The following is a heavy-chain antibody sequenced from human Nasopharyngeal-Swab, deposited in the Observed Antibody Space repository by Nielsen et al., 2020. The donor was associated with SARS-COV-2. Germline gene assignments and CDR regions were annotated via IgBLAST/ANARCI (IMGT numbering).Heavy chain of an antibody. CDR3: ARLLMGGQPDYYYYYMDV. D-gene: IGHD1-26*01. CDR1: GYSFTSYW. J-gene: IGHJ6*03. CDR2: IYPGDSDT. Sequence: GESLKISCKGSGYSFTSYWIGWVRQMPGKGLEWMGIIYPGDSDTRYIPSFQGQVTISADKSISTASLQWSSLKASDTAMYYCARLLMGGQPDYYYYYMDVWGKGTTVTVSS. V-gene: IGHV5-51*01.